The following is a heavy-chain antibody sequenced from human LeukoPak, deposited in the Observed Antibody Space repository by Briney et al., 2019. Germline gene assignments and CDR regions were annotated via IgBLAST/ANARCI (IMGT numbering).Heavy chain of an antibody. V-gene: IGHV4-59*08. CDR3: ARHSMITFGGVIAPFDY. Sequence: SETLSFTCTVSGGSISSYYWSWIRQPPGKGLEWIGYIYYSGSTNYNPSLKSRVTISVDTSKNQFSLKLSSVTAADTAVYYCARHSMITFGGVIAPFDYWGQGTLVTVSS. D-gene: IGHD3-16*02. J-gene: IGHJ4*02. CDR2: IYYSGST. CDR1: GGSISSYY.